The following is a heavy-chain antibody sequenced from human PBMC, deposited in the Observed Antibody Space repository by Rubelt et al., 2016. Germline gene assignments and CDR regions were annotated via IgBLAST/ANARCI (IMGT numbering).Heavy chain of an antibody. CDR3: ARSGKQWDALDY. CDR2: IYYSGST. V-gene: IGHV4-59*08. CDR1: GGSINSYY. D-gene: IGHD6-19*01. Sequence: QVQLQESGPGLVKPSETLSLTCTVSGGSINSYYWSWIRQPPGPGLEWIGHIYYSGSTNYNPSLRSRGTISVDTSKNQFSLKLNSVTAADTAVYYCARSGKQWDALDYWGQGTLVTVSS. J-gene: IGHJ4*02.